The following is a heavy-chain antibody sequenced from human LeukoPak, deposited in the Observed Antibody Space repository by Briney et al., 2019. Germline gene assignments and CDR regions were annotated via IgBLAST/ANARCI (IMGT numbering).Heavy chain of an antibody. Sequence: SVKVSCKASGGTFSTYAVSWVRQAPGQGLEWMGGIIPMFGAAKYAQKFQGRVTITADESTSTGYMELSSLRSEDTAVYYCAYMGSLYYYYMDVWGKGTTVTISS. V-gene: IGHV1-69*13. CDR2: IIPMFGAA. CDR1: GGTFSTYA. J-gene: IGHJ6*03. D-gene: IGHD2-15*01. CDR3: AYMGSLYYYYMDV.